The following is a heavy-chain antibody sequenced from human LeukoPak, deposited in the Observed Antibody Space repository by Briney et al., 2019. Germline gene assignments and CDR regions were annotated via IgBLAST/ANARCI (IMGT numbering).Heavy chain of an antibody. J-gene: IGHJ6*03. CDR2: IIPIFGTA. CDR1: GGTFSSYA. D-gene: IGHD4-17*01. V-gene: IGHV1-69*06. CDR3: ARGGRYGDYSYYMDV. Sequence: GASVKVSCKASGGTFSSYAISWVRQAPGQGLEWMGGIIPIFGTANYAQKFQGRVTITADKSTSTAYMELSSLRSEDTAVYYCARGGRYGDYSYYMDVWGKGTTVTVSS.